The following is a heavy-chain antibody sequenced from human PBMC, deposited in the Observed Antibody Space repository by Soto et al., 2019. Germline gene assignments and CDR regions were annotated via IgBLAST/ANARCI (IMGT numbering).Heavy chain of an antibody. CDR2: IYPGDSDT. CDR1: GYSFTSCW. Sequence: PGESLKLSCKGSGYSFTSCWIGWVRQMPGKGLEWMGIIYPGDSDTRYSPSFQGQVTISADKTISTAYLQWSSLKASDTAMYYCARRADDYVFDIWGQGTMVTVSS. J-gene: IGHJ3*02. V-gene: IGHV5-51*01. CDR3: ARRADDYVFDI. D-gene: IGHD3-3*01.